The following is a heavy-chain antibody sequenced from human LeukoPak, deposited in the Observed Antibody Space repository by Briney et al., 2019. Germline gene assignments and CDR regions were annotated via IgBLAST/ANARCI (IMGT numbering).Heavy chain of an antibody. CDR3: ARVWSSGYTKDY. V-gene: IGHV3-48*04. CDR2: ISSSSSTI. J-gene: IGHJ4*02. D-gene: IGHD3-22*01. Sequence: GGSLRLSCAASGFTFSSYSIDWVRQAPGKGLEWLSYISSSSSTIYYADSVKGRFTISRDNAKTSVYLQMNSLRAEDTAVYYCARVWSSGYTKDYWGQGTLVTVSS. CDR1: GFTFSSYS.